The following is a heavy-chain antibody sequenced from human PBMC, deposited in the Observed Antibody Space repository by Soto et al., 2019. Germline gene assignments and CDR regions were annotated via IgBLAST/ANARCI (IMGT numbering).Heavy chain of an antibody. D-gene: IGHD3-22*01. Sequence: ASVKVSCKASGYTFIGYYIQWVRQAPGQRPEWMGWINPDNGDTKYAQKFQGRVTMTRDTANTKVFMELRGLTSDDTAVYFCARKLAYSDREGLSVGYWGEGNAVXV. CDR2: INPDNGDT. CDR3: ARKLAYSDREGLSVGY. J-gene: IGHJ4*01. V-gene: IGHV1-2*02. CDR1: GYTFIGYY.